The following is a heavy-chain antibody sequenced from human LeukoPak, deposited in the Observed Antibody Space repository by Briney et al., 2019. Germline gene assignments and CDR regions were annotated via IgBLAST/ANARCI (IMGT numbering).Heavy chain of an antibody. J-gene: IGHJ4*02. CDR2: ISGSGGST. CDR1: GFTFSSYA. V-gene: IGHV3-23*01. CDR3: TVNYCSGGSCYML. D-gene: IGHD2-15*01. Sequence: GGSLRLSCAASGFTFSSYAMSWVRQAPGKGLEWVSAISGSGGSTYYADSVKGRFTISRDNSKNTLYLQMNSLKTEDTAVYYCTVNYCSGGSCYMLWGQGTLVTVSS.